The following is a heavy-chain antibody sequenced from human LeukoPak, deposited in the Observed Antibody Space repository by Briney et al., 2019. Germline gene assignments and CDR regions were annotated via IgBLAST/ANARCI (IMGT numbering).Heavy chain of an antibody. J-gene: IGHJ5*02. Sequence: SETLSLTCTVSGGSISSGSYYWSWIRQPAGKGLEWIGRIYTSGSTNYNPSLKSRVTISVDTSKNQFSLKLSSVTAADTAVYYCARQNIAVAGDWFDPWGQGTLVTVSS. CDR1: GGSISSGSYY. D-gene: IGHD6-19*01. V-gene: IGHV4-61*02. CDR2: IYTSGST. CDR3: ARQNIAVAGDWFDP.